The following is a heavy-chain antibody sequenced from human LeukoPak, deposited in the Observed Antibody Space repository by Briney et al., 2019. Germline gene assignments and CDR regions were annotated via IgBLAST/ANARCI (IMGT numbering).Heavy chain of an antibody. J-gene: IGHJ6*02. CDR2: XXXXGXX. Sequence: GXIXXXXXYXGWIRQPPXRGLEWXGXXXXXGXXXXXXXLKXRVTISVDTSKNQFSLKLSSVTAADTAVYYCASGEPGEPIETTVGDRTVVVPAAIPEDYYGMDVWGQGTTVTVSS. CDR1: GXIXXXXXY. D-gene: IGHD2-2*01. V-gene: IGHV4-39*01. CDR3: ASGEPGEPIETTVGDRTVVVPAAIPEDYYGMDV.